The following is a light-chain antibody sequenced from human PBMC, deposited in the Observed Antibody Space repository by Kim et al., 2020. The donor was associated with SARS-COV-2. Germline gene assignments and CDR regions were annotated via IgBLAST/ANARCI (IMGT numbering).Light chain of an antibody. V-gene: IGKV1-39*01. Sequence: DIQMTQSPSSLSASVGDRVTITCRASQSIHTYLNWYQQKPGKAPKLLVYAASSLQSGVPSRFSGSGSGTDFTLTISSLQPEDFATYYCQQSYSTTITFGQGTRLEIK. J-gene: IGKJ5*01. CDR1: QSIHTY. CDR3: QQSYSTTIT. CDR2: AAS.